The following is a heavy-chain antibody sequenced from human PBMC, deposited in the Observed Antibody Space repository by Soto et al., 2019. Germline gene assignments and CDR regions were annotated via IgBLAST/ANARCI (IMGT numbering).Heavy chain of an antibody. J-gene: IGHJ4*02. D-gene: IGHD3-10*01. V-gene: IGHV1-69*01. CDR3: ARVRYYGSGSYYFRY. Sequence: QVQLVQSGAEVQKPGSSVKVSCKASGGTFSSYAISWVRQAPGQGLEWMGGIIPICGTANYAQKFQGRVTITADESTSTAYMELSSLRSEDTAVYYCARVRYYGSGSYYFRYWGQGTLVTVSS. CDR1: GGTFSSYA. CDR2: IIPICGTA.